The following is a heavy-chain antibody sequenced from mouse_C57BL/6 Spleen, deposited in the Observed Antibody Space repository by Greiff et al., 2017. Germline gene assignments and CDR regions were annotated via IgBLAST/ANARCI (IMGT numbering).Heavy chain of an antibody. V-gene: IGHV1-15*01. CDR2: IDPETGGT. Sequence: VQLQQSGAELVRPGASVTLSCKASGYTFTDYEMHWVKQTPVHGLEWIGAIDPETGGTAYNQKFKGKAILTADKSSSTAYMELRSRTSGDSAVYYSVRGAWVAYWGQGTLVTVSA. J-gene: IGHJ3*01. CDR3: VRGAWVAY. CDR1: GYTFTDYE.